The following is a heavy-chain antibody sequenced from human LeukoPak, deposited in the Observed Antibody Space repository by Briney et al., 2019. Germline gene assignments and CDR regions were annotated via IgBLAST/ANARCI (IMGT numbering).Heavy chain of an antibody. V-gene: IGHV4-30-4*01. CDR1: GGSISSGDYY. CDR3: ARTSTMTSRWFDP. J-gene: IGHJ5*02. D-gene: IGHD3-22*01. Sequence: PSETLSLTCTVSGGSISSGDYYWSWIRQPPGKGLEWIGYIYYSGSTYYNPSLKSRVTISVDTSKNQFSLKLSSVTAADTAVYYCARTSTMTSRWFDPWGQGTLVTVSP. CDR2: IYYSGST.